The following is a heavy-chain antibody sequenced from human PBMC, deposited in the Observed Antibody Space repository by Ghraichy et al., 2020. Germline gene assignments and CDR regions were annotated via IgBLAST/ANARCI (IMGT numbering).Heavy chain of an antibody. J-gene: IGHJ6*03. D-gene: IGHD2-21*01. CDR3: ARVQGTAYYIDV. CDR2: ISYSSSSI. V-gene: IGHV3-21*05. CDR1: GFSFISYN. Sequence: GRSLRLSCAASGFSFISYNMNWVRQAPGKGLEWLGYISYSSSSIHYADSVKGRFTISRDNAKNSLYLQMNSLRVEDTAVYYCARVQGTAYYIDVWGNGTTVTVSS.